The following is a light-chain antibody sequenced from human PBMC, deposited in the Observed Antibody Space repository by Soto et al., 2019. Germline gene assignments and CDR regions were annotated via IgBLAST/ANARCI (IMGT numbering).Light chain of an antibody. CDR2: DVS. CDR1: SSDVGGYNY. Sequence: SGLTKPRSVSGSPGQSVTISCTGTSSDVGGYNYVSWYQQHPGKAPKLMIYDVSKRPSGVPDRFSGSKSGNTASLTISGLQAEDEADYYCCSYAGSYPYVFGTGTKVTV. V-gene: IGLV2-11*01. J-gene: IGLJ1*01. CDR3: CSYAGSYPYV.